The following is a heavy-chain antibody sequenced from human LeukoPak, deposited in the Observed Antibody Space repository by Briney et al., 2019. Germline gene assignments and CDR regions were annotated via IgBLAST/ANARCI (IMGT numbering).Heavy chain of an antibody. J-gene: IGHJ4*02. D-gene: IGHD2-15*01. CDR3: ARDWDCSGGSCHPHYFDW. Sequence: ASVKVSCTASGFTLSTYGIRWMRQAPGQGLEWMGWISTYIGNTQYGQKFQGRVTLTMDTSTNTAYMEMRSLSSDDTAVYYCARDWDCSGGSCHPHYFDWWGQGTLVTVSS. CDR1: GFTLSTYG. V-gene: IGHV1-18*01. CDR2: ISTYIGNT.